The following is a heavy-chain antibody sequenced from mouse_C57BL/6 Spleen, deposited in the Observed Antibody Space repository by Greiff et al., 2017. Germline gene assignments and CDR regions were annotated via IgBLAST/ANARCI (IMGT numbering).Heavy chain of an antibody. CDR3: ARREYDYALAY. CDR1: GFTFSDYG. CDR2: ISSGSSTI. J-gene: IGHJ3*01. V-gene: IGHV5-17*01. D-gene: IGHD2-4*01. Sequence: EVQVVESGGGLVKPGGSLKLSCAASGFTFSDYGMHWVRQAPEKGLEWVAYISSGSSTIYYADTVKGRFTISRDNAKNTLFLQMTSLRSEDTAMYYCARREYDYALAYWGQGTLVTVSA.